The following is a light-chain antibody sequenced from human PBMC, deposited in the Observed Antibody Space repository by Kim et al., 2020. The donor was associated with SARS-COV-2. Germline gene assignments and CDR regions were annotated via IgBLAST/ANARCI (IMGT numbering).Light chain of an antibody. CDR2: DVS. CDR3: SSYTSSSTLEGV. CDR1: SSDVGGYNY. J-gene: IGLJ1*01. V-gene: IGLV2-14*03. Sequence: QSALTQPASVYGSPGQSITISCTGTSSDVGGYNYVSWYQQHPGKAPKLMIYDVSNRPSGVSNRFSGSKSGNTASLTISGLQAEDEADYYCSSYTSSSTLEGVFGTGTKVTVL.